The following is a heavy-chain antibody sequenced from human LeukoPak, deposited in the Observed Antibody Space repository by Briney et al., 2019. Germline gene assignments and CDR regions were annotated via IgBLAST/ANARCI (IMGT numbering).Heavy chain of an antibody. J-gene: IGHJ4*02. Sequence: PGGPLRLPCAASGFTFSSYNMHWVPQAPGKGLVWISFISSSSSTIYYADSVKGRFTITRDNAKNSLYLQMNSLRDEDTAVYYCARAIMVRGATDYWGQGTLVTVSS. V-gene: IGHV3-48*02. CDR1: GFTFSSYN. D-gene: IGHD3-10*01. CDR2: ISSSSSTI. CDR3: ARAIMVRGATDY.